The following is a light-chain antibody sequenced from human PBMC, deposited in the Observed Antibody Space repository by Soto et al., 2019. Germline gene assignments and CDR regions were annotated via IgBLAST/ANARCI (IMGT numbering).Light chain of an antibody. V-gene: IGKV3-15*01. J-gene: IGKJ1*01. CDR2: DAS. Sequence: EIVMTQSPATLSVSPGERATLSCRASQGVSSSLAWYQQTAGQAPRLLIYDASTRATGSPARFIGSGSGTEFTLTISSLQSEDFASYYCQQYNNWPRTFGQGTRVEI. CDR3: QQYNNWPRT. CDR1: QGVSSS.